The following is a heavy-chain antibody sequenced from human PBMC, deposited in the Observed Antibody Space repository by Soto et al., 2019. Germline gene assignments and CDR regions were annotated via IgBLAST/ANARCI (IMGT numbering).Heavy chain of an antibody. CDR1: GFTFSSYA. D-gene: IGHD3-16*01. J-gene: IGHJ3*01. CDR2: ISGSGGST. V-gene: IGHV3-23*01. Sequence: EVQLLESGGGLVQPGGSLRLSCAASGFTFSSYAMSWVRQAPGKGLEWISAISGSGGSTYYADSVKGRFTISRDNSKNTLYLQLSSMRGEDTAVYYCAKDGGRGYDAFDLWGQGTMVTVS. CDR3: AKDGGRGYDAFDL.